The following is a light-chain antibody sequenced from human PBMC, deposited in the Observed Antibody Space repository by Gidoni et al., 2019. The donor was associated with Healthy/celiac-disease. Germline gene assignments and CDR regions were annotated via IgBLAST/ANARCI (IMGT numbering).Light chain of an antibody. CDR1: QSVSSSY. V-gene: IGKV3-20*01. J-gene: IGKJ1*01. Sequence: EIVFTQSPGTLSLSPGERATLSCRASQSVSSSYLAWYQQKPGQAPRLLIYGASSRATGIPDRFSGSGSGTDFTLTISRLEPEEFAVYYCQQYGSSPWTFGQGTKVEIK. CDR3: QQYGSSPWT. CDR2: GAS.